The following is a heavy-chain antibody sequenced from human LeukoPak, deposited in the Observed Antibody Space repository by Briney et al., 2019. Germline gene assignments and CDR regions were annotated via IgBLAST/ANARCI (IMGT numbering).Heavy chain of an antibody. CDR2: IYTSGST. D-gene: IGHD5-24*01. Sequence: SQTLSLTCIVSGGSISSGSYYWSWVRQPAGKGLEWIGRIYTSGSTNYNPSLQSRVTISVDTSKTQFSLKLRSVTAADTAVYYCARAGRDGYNYFDYWGQGTLVTVSS. J-gene: IGHJ4*02. CDR1: GGSISSGSYY. V-gene: IGHV4-61*02. CDR3: ARAGRDGYNYFDY.